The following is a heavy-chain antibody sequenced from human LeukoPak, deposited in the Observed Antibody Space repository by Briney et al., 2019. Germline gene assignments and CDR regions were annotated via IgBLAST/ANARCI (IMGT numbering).Heavy chain of an antibody. CDR2: IYPGDSDT. CDR3: ARQRITRDGAFDI. J-gene: IGHJ3*02. D-gene: IGHD5-24*01. V-gene: IGHV5-51*01. CDR1: GYSFTTYW. Sequence: KLGESLKISCKGSGYSFTTYWIGWVRQMPGKGLEWMGIIYPGDSDTRYSPSFQGQVTMSADKSISTAYLQWSSLRASDTAMYYCARQRITRDGAFDIWGQGTMVTVSS.